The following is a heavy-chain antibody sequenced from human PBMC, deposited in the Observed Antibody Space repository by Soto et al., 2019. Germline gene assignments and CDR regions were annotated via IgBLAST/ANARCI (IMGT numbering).Heavy chain of an antibody. D-gene: IGHD3-10*01. CDR1: GGTFSSYT. CDR3: ARGPSGVPWAFDI. V-gene: IGHV1-46*03. CDR2: INPSGGST. Sequence: ASVKVSCQASGGTFSSYTISWVRQAPGQGLEWMGIINPSGGSTSYAQKFQGRVTMTRDTSTSTVYMELSSLRSEDTAVYYCARGPSGVPWAFDIWGQGTMVTVSS. J-gene: IGHJ3*02.